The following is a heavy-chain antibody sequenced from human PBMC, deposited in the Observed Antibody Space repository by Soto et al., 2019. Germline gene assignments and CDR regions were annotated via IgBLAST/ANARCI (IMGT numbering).Heavy chain of an antibody. D-gene: IGHD3-22*01. CDR2: IYYSGNT. J-gene: IGHJ4*02. V-gene: IGHV4-59*01. CDR3: ARVLLYYYDSSGYYYYFDY. CDR1: GGSITSYY. Sequence: SETLSLTCSVSGGSITSYYWSWIRQPPGKGLEWIGYIYYSGNTNYNPSLKSRVTISVDTSKNQFSLKLSSVTAADTAVYYCARVLLYYYDSSGYYYYFDYWGQGTLVTVSS.